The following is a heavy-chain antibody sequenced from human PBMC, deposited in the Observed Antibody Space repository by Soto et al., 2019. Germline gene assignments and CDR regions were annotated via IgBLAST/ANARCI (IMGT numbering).Heavy chain of an antibody. CDR3: ARGRYSSGQRWFDP. J-gene: IGHJ5*02. D-gene: IGHD6-19*01. Sequence: EVQLVESGGGLVQPGGSLRLSCAASGCTFSSYWMHWVRQAPGKGLVWVSRINSDGSSTSYADSVKGRFTISRDNAKNTLYLQMNSLRAEDTAVYYCARGRYSSGQRWFDPWGQGTLVTVSS. V-gene: IGHV3-74*01. CDR2: INSDGSST. CDR1: GCTFSSYW.